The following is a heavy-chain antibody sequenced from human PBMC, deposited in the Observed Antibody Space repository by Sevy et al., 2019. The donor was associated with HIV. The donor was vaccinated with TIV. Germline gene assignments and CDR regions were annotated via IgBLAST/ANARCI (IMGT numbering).Heavy chain of an antibody. V-gene: IGHV4-34*01. CDR2: INHSGST. D-gene: IGHD6-6*01. Sequence: SETLSLTCAVYGGSFSGYYWSWIRQPPGKGLEWIGEINHSGSTNYNPSLKSRVTISVDTSKNQYSLKLTSVTAADTAVYYCARSEYSSSPFDYWGQRTLVTVSS. CDR1: GGSFSGYY. J-gene: IGHJ4*02. CDR3: ARSEYSSSPFDY.